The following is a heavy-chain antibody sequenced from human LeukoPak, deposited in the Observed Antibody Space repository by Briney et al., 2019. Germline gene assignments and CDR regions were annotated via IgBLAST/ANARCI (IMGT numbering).Heavy chain of an antibody. CDR2: INTNTGNP. CDR1: GYTFTSYA. J-gene: IGHJ4*02. V-gene: IGHV7-4-1*02. D-gene: IGHD6-19*01. Sequence: GASVKVSCKASGYTFTSYAMNWVRQAPGQGLEWMGWINTNTGNPTYAQGFTGRFVFSLDTSVSTAYLQISSLKAEDTAVYYCARFGFGSGWPRFDYWGQGTLVTVSS. CDR3: ARFGFGSGWPRFDY.